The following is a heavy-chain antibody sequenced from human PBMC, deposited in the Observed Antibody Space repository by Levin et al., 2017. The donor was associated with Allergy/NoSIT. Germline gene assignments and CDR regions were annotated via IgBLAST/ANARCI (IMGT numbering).Heavy chain of an antibody. Sequence: SQTLSLTCAVYGGSFRGYYWSWIRQPPGKGLEWIGEINHSGSTNYNPSLKSRVTISVDTSKNQFSLKLSSVTAADTAVYYCARVGYYDSSGYYTGPSVDYWGQGTLVTVSS. CDR1: GGSFRGYY. J-gene: IGHJ4*02. CDR2: INHSGST. V-gene: IGHV4-34*01. D-gene: IGHD3-22*01. CDR3: ARVGYYDSSGYYTGPSVDY.